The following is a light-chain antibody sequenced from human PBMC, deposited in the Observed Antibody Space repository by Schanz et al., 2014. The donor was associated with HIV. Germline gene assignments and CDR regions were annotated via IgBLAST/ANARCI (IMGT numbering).Light chain of an antibody. CDR2: EVN. CDR3: AVWDDSLNAWV. CDR1: TSDIGGYNY. J-gene: IGLJ3*02. V-gene: IGLV2-8*01. Sequence: QSALTQPASVSGSPGQSVTISCTGTTSDIGGYNYVSWYQQHPDKAPQLLIYEVNMRPSGVPDRFSGSKSGTSASLAISGLQSEDEADYYCAVWDDSLNAWVFGGGTKLTVL.